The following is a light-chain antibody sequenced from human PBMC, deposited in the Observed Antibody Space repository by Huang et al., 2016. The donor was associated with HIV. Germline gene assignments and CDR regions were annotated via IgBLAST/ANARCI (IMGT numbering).Light chain of an antibody. Sequence: DIQMTQSPSSVSASVGDSVTITCRASHAVNTWLAWYQQKPGKAPNLLIYSASTLQNGVPLRFSGSGSGTDFTLTISSLQPEDFATYYCQQANSFPYTFGQGTKLDLK. CDR1: HAVNTW. J-gene: IGKJ2*01. CDR3: QQANSFPYT. CDR2: SAS. V-gene: IGKV1-12*01.